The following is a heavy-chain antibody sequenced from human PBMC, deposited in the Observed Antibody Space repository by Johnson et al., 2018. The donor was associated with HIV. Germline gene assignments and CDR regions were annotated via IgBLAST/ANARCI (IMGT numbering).Heavy chain of an antibody. CDR3: ARDVKVCAFDI. Sequence: VQLVESGGGLAQPGGSLRLSCAAWGITVSSNYMRWVRQARGKGLEWVSVIFTAGAVYYADSVKGRFTISIDNSKNTLYLKMNSLRAEDTAVYYCARDVKVCAFDIWGQGTMFTVSS. J-gene: IGHJ3*02. D-gene: IGHD3-16*01. CDR2: IFTAGAV. CDR1: GITVSSNY. V-gene: IGHV3-66*01.